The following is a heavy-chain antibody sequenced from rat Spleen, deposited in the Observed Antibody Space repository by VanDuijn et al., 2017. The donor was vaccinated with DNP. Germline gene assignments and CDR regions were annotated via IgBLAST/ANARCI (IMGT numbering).Heavy chain of an antibody. D-gene: IGHD1-11*01. CDR2: ITNSGGST. V-gene: IGHV5S13*01. CDR3: ATGWVFDY. CDR1: GFTFSNYG. J-gene: IGHJ2*01. Sequence: EVQLVESGGGLVQPGRSLKLSCAASGFTFSNYGMAWVRQAPTKGLEWVASITNSGGSTYYRDSVKGRFTISRDNAKSTLYLQMDSLRSEDTATYYCATGWVFDYWGQGVMVTVSS.